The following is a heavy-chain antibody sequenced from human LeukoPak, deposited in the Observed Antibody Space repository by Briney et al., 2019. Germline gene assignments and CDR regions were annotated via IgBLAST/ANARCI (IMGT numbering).Heavy chain of an antibody. J-gene: IGHJ4*02. CDR1: GFAFSTYA. CDR3: ARERESSGYTFDY. CDR2: ISSNGGST. V-gene: IGHV3-64*01. Sequence: GGSLRLSCAASGFAFSTYAMHWVRQAPGKGLEYVSAISSNGGSTYYANSVKGRFTISRDNSKNTLYLQMGSLRAEDMAVYYCARERESSGYTFDYWGQGTLVTVSS. D-gene: IGHD3-22*01.